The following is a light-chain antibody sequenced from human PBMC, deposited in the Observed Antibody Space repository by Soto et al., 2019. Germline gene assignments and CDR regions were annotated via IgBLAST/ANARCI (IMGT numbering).Light chain of an antibody. V-gene: IGLV2-14*01. Sequence: QSALTQPASVSGSPVQSITISCTGTSIDVGGYNYVSWYQQHPGKAPKLMIYEVSNRPSGVSNRFSGSKSGNTASLTISGLQAEDEADYYCSSYTSSSTLVFGGGTKLTVL. CDR1: SIDVGGYNY. J-gene: IGLJ2*01. CDR2: EVS. CDR3: SSYTSSSTLV.